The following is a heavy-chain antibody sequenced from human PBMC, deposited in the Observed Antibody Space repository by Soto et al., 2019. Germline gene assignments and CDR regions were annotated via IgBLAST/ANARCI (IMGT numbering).Heavy chain of an antibody. CDR1: GYTFTSYW. V-gene: IGHV5-51*01. CDR3: ASSLDTAMDYYYYGMDV. J-gene: IGHJ6*02. Sequence: GESLKISCKGSGYTFTSYWIAWVRQMPGKGLEWMGIIHPSDSDTRYSPSFQGQVTISADKSISTAYLQWSSLKASDTAMYYCASSLDTAMDYYYYGMDVWGQGTTVTVSS. CDR2: IHPSDSDT. D-gene: IGHD5-18*01.